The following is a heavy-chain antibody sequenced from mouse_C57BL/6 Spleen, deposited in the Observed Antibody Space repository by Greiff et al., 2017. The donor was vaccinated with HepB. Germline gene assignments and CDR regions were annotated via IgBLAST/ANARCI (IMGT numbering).Heavy chain of an antibody. Sequence: EVKVVESGGGLVQPGGSLKLSCAASGFTFSDYYMYWVRQTPEKRLEWVAYISNGGGSTYYPDTVKGRFTISRDNAKNTLYLQMSRLKSEDTAMYYCARRGGSDYYAMDYWGQGTSVTVSS. CDR3: ARRGGSDYYAMDY. CDR2: ISNGGGST. D-gene: IGHD1-1*01. J-gene: IGHJ4*01. CDR1: GFTFSDYY. V-gene: IGHV5-12*01.